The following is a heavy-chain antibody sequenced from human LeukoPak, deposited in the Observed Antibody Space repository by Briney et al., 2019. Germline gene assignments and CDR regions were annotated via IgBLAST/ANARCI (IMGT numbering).Heavy chain of an antibody. CDR2: IIPIFGTA. CDR1: GGTFSSYA. V-gene: IGHV1-69*13. Sequence: ASVKVSCKASGGTFSSYAISWVRQAPGQGLEWMGGIIPIFGTANYAQKFQGRVTITADESTSTAHMELSSLRSEDTAVYYCARGPLYSGSYSVYYYYMDVWGKGTTVTISS. D-gene: IGHD1-26*01. CDR3: ARGPLYSGSYSVYYYYMDV. J-gene: IGHJ6*03.